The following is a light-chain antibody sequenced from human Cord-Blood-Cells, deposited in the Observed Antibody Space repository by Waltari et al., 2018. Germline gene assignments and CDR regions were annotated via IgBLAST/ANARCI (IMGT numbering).Light chain of an antibody. J-gene: IGKJ1*01. CDR2: AAS. V-gene: IGKV1-39*01. CDR1: QSISSY. Sequence: DIQMTQSPSSLSASVGDRVTITCRASQSISSYLNWYQQKPGKAPKLLSYAASSLQSGVPSRFSGSGSRTDFTLTISSLQPEDFATYYCQQSYSTPPWTFGQGTKVEIK. CDR3: QQSYSTPPWT.